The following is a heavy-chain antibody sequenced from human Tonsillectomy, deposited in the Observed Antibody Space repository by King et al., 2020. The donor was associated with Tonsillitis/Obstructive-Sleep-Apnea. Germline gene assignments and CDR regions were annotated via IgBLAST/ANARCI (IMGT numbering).Heavy chain of an antibody. D-gene: IGHD3-22*01. CDR3: AGGLVISFFDY. J-gene: IGHJ4*02. Sequence: VQLVESGGGLVQPGGSLRLSCAASGFTVSNNYMTWVRQAPGKGLEWVSTIYSGGSTYYADSVKGRFTISRDNSKNTLYLHMNSLRAEDTAVYYCAGGLVISFFDYWGKGTLVTVSS. CDR1: GFTVSNNY. CDR2: IYSGGST. V-gene: IGHV3-66*01.